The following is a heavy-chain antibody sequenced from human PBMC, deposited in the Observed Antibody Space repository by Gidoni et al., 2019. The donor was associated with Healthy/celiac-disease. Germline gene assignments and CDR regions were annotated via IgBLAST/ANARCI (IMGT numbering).Heavy chain of an antibody. D-gene: IGHD4-17*01. V-gene: IGHV4-38-2*02. CDR2: IYHSGST. Sequence: QVQLQESGPGLVQPSETLSLTCAVSGYSISSGYYWGWIRQPPGKGLEWIGSIYHSGSTYYNPSLKSRVTISVDTSKNQFSLKLSSVTAADTAVYYCAREGGDYRNWFDPWGQGTLVTVSS. J-gene: IGHJ5*02. CDR3: AREGGDYRNWFDP. CDR1: GYSISSGYY.